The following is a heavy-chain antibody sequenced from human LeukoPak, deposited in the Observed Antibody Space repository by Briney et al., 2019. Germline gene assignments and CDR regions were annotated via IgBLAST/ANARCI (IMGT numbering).Heavy chain of an antibody. V-gene: IGHV4-59*08. D-gene: IGHD3-10*01. CDR2: IHCRGST. J-gene: IGHJ3*01. CDR1: GGSISSYY. CDR3: ATLKLHYYGSGSYAFAV. Sequence: PSETLSLTCTVSGGSISSYYWRWIRQPPGKGLEWIGNIHCRGSTNYTPSFKSRVTMSVDTSKTQSSLRMTSVTAADTAMYLCATLKLHYYGSGSYAFAVWGQGKMVAVSS.